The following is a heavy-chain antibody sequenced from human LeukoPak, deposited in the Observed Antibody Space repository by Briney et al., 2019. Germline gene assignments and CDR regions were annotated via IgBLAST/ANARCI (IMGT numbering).Heavy chain of an antibody. V-gene: IGHV4-38-2*02. CDR3: ARDRCSGGACYAWDFDY. CDR2: IYHSGST. J-gene: IGHJ4*02. Sequence: KPSETLSLTCTVSAYSISSGYYWGWIRQPPGKGLEWIGSIYHSGSTYYNPSLKSRVTISVDTSKNQFPLKLSSVTAADTAVYYCARDRCSGGACYAWDFDYWGQGTLVTVSS. D-gene: IGHD2-15*01. CDR1: AYSISSGYY.